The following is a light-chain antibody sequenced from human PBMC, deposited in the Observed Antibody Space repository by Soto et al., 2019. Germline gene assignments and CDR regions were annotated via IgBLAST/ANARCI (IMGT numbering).Light chain of an antibody. CDR3: QQYDSYSWT. Sequence: THAPCTLSASLGDRATLSCRASQSFRSYLAWYQQKPGKAPRLLIYDASTWESGVPARFSGSRSGTEFTLTISSLQPDDFAAYYCQQYDSYSWTFGQRTKV. V-gene: IGKV1-5*01. J-gene: IGKJ1*01. CDR2: DAS. CDR1: QSFRSY.